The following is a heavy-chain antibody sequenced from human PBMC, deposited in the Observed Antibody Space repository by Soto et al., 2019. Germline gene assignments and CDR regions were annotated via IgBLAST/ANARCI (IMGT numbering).Heavy chain of an antibody. J-gene: IGHJ3*02. D-gene: IGHD3-16*02. CDR2: ISYDGSNK. CDR1: GFTFSSYG. V-gene: IGHV3-30*18. Sequence: QVQLVESGGGVVQPGRSLRLSCAASGFTFSSYGMHWVRQAPGKGLEWVTVISYDGSNKYYADSVKGRFAISRDNSKNTXXLXMXXQRAEDTAVYYCAKDTYGTHYYYVWGSYRFRAFDIWGQGTMVTVSS. CDR3: AKDTYGTHYYYVWGSYRFRAFDI.